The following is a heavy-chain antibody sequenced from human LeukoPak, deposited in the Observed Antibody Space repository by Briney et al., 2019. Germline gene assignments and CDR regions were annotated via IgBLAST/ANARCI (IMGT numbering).Heavy chain of an antibody. J-gene: IGHJ4*02. Sequence: SETLSLTCAVYGGSFSGYYWSWIRQPPGKGLEWIGEINHSGSTNYNPSLKSRVTISVDTSKNQFSLKLSSVTAADTAVYYCARKLYGDYRFDYWGQGTLVTVSS. V-gene: IGHV4-34*01. CDR3: ARKLYGDYRFDY. CDR2: INHSGST. CDR1: GGSFSGYY. D-gene: IGHD4-17*01.